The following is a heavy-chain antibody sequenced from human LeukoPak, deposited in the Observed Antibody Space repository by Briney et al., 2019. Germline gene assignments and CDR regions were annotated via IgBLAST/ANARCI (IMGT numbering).Heavy chain of an antibody. CDR1: GYSISSSNW. Sequence: PSETLSLTCAVSGYSISSSNWWGWIRQPPGKGLEWIGYIYYSGSTYYNPSLKSRVTMSVDTSKNQFSLKLSSVTAVDTAVYYCARIPSHPYSGYDQYWYFELWGRGTLVTVSS. D-gene: IGHD5-12*01. V-gene: IGHV4-28*01. CDR2: IYYSGST. CDR3: ARIPSHPYSGYDQYWYFEL. J-gene: IGHJ2*01.